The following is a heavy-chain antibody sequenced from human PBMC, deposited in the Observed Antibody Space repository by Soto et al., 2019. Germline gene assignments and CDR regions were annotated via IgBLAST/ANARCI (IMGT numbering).Heavy chain of an antibody. Sequence: GGSLRLSCAASGFPFSRYAMHWVRQAPGKGLEWVAVISYDGSNKYHADSVKGRFTISRDNSKNTLFLQMDSLRGDDTAMYYCSKDLAYYGSGTYYALDVWGQGTTVTVSS. D-gene: IGHD3-10*01. CDR1: GFPFSRYA. V-gene: IGHV3-30*18. CDR2: ISYDGSNK. CDR3: SKDLAYYGSGTYYALDV. J-gene: IGHJ6*02.